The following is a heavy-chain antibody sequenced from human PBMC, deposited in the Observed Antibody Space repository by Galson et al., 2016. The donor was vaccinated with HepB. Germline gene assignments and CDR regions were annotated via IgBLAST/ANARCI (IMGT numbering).Heavy chain of an antibody. D-gene: IGHD6-13*01. V-gene: IGHV3-53*01. J-gene: IGHJ4*02. CDR2: IYSGGST. CDR1: GFTVGNSY. CDR3: ARRPGN. Sequence: SLRLSCAASGFTVGNSYMSWVRQAPGRGLEWVSLIYSGGSTYYADSVKGRFTISRDSSKNTLYLQMNSLRVEDTAVYYCARRPGNWGQGTLVTVSS.